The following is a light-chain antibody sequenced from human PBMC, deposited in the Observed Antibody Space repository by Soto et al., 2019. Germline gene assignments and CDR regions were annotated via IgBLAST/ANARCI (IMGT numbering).Light chain of an antibody. CDR3: CSYAGSTFVEV. CDR2: EVY. Sequence: EPKVIIYEVYKRPSGVPDGVSGSKSGNTASLTVSALQPEDEADYYWCSYAGSTFVEVFGNGKKVTVL. J-gene: IGLJ1*01. V-gene: IGLV2-8*01.